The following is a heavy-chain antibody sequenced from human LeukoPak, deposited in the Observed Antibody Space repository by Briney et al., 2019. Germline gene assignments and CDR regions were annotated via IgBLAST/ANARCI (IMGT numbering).Heavy chain of an antibody. Sequence: PSETLSLTCTVSGDSISNYYWSWIRQPAGKGLEWIGRIDISGSTNNNPSLKRRVSMSVDTSKNQFSLNLSSVTAADTAVYYCARDPLADYGDYVLNWYFDLWGRGTLVTVSS. V-gene: IGHV4-4*07. CDR3: ARDPLADYGDYVLNWYFDL. D-gene: IGHD4-17*01. J-gene: IGHJ2*01. CDR1: GDSISNYY. CDR2: IDISGST.